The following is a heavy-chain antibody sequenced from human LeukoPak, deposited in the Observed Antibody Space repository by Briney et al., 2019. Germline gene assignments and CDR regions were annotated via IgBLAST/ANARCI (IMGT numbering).Heavy chain of an antibody. CDR1: GGSFSDYY. CDR3: ARRYGSGSYYNWFDP. Sequence: SETLSLTCAVYGGSFSDYYWSWIRQSPGKGLEWIGEINHSGTTNYNPSLKSRVTISVDTSKNQFSLKLSSVTAADTAVYYCARRYGSGSYYNWFDPWGQGTLVTVSS. J-gene: IGHJ5*02. CDR2: INHSGTT. V-gene: IGHV4-34*01. D-gene: IGHD3-10*01.